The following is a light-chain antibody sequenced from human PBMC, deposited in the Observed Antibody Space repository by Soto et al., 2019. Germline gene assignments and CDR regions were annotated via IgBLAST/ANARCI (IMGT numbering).Light chain of an antibody. Sequence: EIVMTQSPATLSVSPGERATLSCRASQSVSSYLAWYQQKPGQAPRLLIYGASPRATGFPARFSGSGSGTEFTLTISSLQSEDFAVYYCQQYNNWPWTFGQGTKVDI. J-gene: IGKJ1*01. V-gene: IGKV3-15*01. CDR1: QSVSSY. CDR3: QQYNNWPWT. CDR2: GAS.